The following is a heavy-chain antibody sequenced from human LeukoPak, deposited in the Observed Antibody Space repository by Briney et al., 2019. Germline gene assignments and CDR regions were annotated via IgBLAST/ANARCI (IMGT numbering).Heavy chain of an antibody. CDR2: ISGIGDST. D-gene: IGHD6-19*01. Sequence: PGGPLRLSCVASEFTFSTYAMNWVRQAPGKGREWVSAISGIGDSTYYANSVGGRFTISRDNSKNTLYLQMNSLRAEDTAVYYCAKRSPTGSGWFFDYWGQGTLVTVSS. V-gene: IGHV3-23*01. J-gene: IGHJ4*02. CDR3: AKRSPTGSGWFFDY. CDR1: EFTFSTYA.